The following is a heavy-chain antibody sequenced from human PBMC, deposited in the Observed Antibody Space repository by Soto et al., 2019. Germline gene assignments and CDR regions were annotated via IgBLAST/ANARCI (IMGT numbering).Heavy chain of an antibody. CDR2: INPSGGST. J-gene: IGHJ4*02. Sequence: ASVKVSCKASGYTFTSYAMHWVRQAPGQGLEWMGIINPSGGSTSYAQKFQGRVTMTRNTSISTAYMELSSLRSEDTAVYYCAREDSSSWRFDYWGQGTLVTVSS. D-gene: IGHD6-13*01. CDR3: AREDSSSWRFDY. V-gene: IGHV1-46*01. CDR1: GYTFTSYA.